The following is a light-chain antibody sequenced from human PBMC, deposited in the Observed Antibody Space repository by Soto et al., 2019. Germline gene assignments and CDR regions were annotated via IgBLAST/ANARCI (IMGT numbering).Light chain of an antibody. Sequence: QSALTQPASVSGSPGQSITISCTGTSSDVGSYNLVSWYQQHPGKAPKVMIYEVSKRPSGVPNRSSGSKSGYTASLTISGLQAEDEADYYCCSYAGSSTYVFGTGTQVTVL. CDR3: CSYAGSSTYV. CDR2: EVS. V-gene: IGLV2-23*02. J-gene: IGLJ1*01. CDR1: SSDVGSYNL.